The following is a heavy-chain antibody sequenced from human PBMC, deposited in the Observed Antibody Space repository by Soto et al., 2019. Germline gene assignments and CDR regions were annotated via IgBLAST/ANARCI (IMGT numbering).Heavy chain of an antibody. CDR1: GGTFSSYA. V-gene: IGHV1-69*13. J-gene: IGHJ5*02. CDR2: IIPIFGTA. Sequence: VASVKVSCKASGGTFSSYAISWVRQAPGQGLEWMGGIIPIFGTANYAQKFQGRVTITADESTSTAYMELSSLRSEDTAVYYCARAPYCGGDCYYNWFDPWGQGTLVTVSS. D-gene: IGHD2-21*02. CDR3: ARAPYCGGDCYYNWFDP.